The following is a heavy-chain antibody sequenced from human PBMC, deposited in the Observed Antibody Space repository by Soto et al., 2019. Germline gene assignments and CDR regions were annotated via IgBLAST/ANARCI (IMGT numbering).Heavy chain of an antibody. Sequence: QLQLQESGPGLVKPSETLSLTCTVSGGSISSSSYYWGWIRQPPGKGLEWIGSIYYSGSTYYNPSLKSRVTISVDTSKNQCSLKLSSVTAADTAVYYCARHGGLNSGYDSPDYWGQGTLVTVSS. CDR1: GGSISSSSYY. J-gene: IGHJ4*02. D-gene: IGHD5-12*01. CDR2: IYYSGST. V-gene: IGHV4-39*01. CDR3: ARHGGLNSGYDSPDY.